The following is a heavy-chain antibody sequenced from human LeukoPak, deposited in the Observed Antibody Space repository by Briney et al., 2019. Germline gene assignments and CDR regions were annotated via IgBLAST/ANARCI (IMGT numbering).Heavy chain of an antibody. V-gene: IGHV1-18*01. J-gene: IGHJ3*02. CDR3: ARPGGYYFYDAFDI. D-gene: IGHD3-22*01. CDR1: GYTFTSYG. Sequence: GASVKVSRKASGYTFTSYGISWVRQAPGQGLEWMGWISAYNGNTNYAQKLQGRVTMTTDTSTSTAYMELRSLRSDDTAVYYCARPGGYYFYDAFDIWGQGTMVTVSS. CDR2: ISAYNGNT.